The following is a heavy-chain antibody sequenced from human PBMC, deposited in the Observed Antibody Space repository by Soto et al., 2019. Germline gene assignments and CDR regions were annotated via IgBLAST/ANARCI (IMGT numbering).Heavy chain of an antibody. J-gene: IGHJ4*02. V-gene: IGHV3-30-3*01. CDR1: GFTFSSYA. CDR3: ARALRIQLWLGLDY. CDR2: ISYDGSNK. Sequence: GSLRLSCAASGFTFSSYAMHGVRQGPGKGLEWVAVISYDGSNKYYADSVKGRFTISRDNSKNTLYLQMNSLRAEDTAVYYCARALRIQLWLGLDYWGQGTLVTVSS. D-gene: IGHD5-18*01.